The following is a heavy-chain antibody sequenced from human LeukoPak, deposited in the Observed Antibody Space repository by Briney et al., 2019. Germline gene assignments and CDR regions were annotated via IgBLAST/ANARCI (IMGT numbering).Heavy chain of an antibody. V-gene: IGHV3-23*01. Sequence: GGSLRLSCAASGFTFSSYAMSWVRQAPGKGLAWVSAISGSGGSTYYADSVKGRFTISRDNSKNTLYLQMNHLRAEDTAVYYCAKLGLQGGDAFDSWGQGTMVTVSS. CDR1: GFTFSSYA. D-gene: IGHD4-11*01. CDR2: ISGSGGST. CDR3: AKLGLQGGDAFDS. J-gene: IGHJ3*02.